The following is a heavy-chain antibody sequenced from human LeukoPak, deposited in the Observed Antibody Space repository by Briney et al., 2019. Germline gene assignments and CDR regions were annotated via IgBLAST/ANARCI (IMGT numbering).Heavy chain of an antibody. V-gene: IGHV3-48*04. J-gene: IGHJ3*02. CDR3: ARVNVDTAMASSAFDI. D-gene: IGHD5-18*01. CDR1: GFTFSSYS. CDR2: ISSSSSTI. Sequence: GGSLRLSCAASGFTFSSYSMNWVRQAPGKGLEWVSYISSSSSTIYYADSVKGRFTISRDNAKNSLYLQMNSLRAEDTAVYYCARVNVDTAMASSAFDIWGQGTMVTVSS.